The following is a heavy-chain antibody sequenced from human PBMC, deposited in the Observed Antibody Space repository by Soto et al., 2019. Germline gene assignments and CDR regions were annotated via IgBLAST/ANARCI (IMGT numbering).Heavy chain of an antibody. J-gene: IGHJ4*02. D-gene: IGHD2-15*01. CDR2: IYYSGST. V-gene: IGHV4-39*01. CDR3: ASALLDIVVVVAAYFDY. Sequence: QLQLQESGPGLVKPSETLSLTCTVSGGSISSSSYYWGWIRQPPGKGLEWSGSIYYSGSTYYNPSLKSRVTISVDTSKNQFSLKLSSVTAADTAVYYCASALLDIVVVVAAYFDYWGQGTLVTVSS. CDR1: GGSISSSSYY.